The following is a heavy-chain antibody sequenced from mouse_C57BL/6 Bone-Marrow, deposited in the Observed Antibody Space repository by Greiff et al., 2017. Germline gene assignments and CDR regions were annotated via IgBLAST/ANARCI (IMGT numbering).Heavy chain of an antibody. CDR1: GYSITSGYY. J-gene: IGHJ2*01. V-gene: IGHV3-6*01. CDR3: ARENFITPY. D-gene: IGHD1-1*01. CDR2: ISYDGSN. Sequence: EVQLQQSGPGLVKPSQSLSLTCSVTGYSITSGYYWNWILQFPGNKLEWMGYISYDGSNNYNPSLKNRISITRDTSKNQFFLKLNSVTTEDTATYYCARENFITPYWGQGTTLTVSS.